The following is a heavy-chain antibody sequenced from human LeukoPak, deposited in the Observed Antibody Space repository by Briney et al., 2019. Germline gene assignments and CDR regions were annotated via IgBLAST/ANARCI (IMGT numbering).Heavy chain of an antibody. Sequence: PSETLSLTCTVSGGSISSTSYYWGWIRQPPGKGLEWIGNIYYSGSTYYNPSLKSRVTISVDTSKNQFSLKLSSVTAADTAVYYCARQGNWFDPWGQGTLVTVSS. CDR1: GGSISSTSYY. J-gene: IGHJ5*02. CDR2: IYYSGST. CDR3: ARQGNWFDP. V-gene: IGHV4-39*07.